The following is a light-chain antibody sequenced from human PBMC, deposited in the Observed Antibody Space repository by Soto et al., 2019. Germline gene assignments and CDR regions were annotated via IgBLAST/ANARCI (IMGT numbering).Light chain of an antibody. CDR1: QSVSIH. CDR2: DTS. J-gene: IGKJ5*01. Sequence: KVMSQSPSTLSVSLGERASLSRRASQSVSIHLAWYQQKPGQAPRLLIYDTSTRATGIPARFSGSGSGTEFTLTISSLQSEDFAVYYCQQYSNWPPITFGQGTRLEIK. CDR3: QQYSNWPPIT. V-gene: IGKV3-15*01.